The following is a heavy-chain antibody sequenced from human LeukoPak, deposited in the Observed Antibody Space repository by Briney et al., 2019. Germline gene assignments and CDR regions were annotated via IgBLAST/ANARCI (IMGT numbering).Heavy chain of an antibody. Sequence: SETLSLTCTVSGGSISSYYWSWIRQPPGKGLEWIGYIYYSGSTNYNPSLKSRVTISVDTSKNQFSLKLSSVTAADTAVYHCARDRGSSGYHYYYYYGMDVWGQGTTVTVSS. V-gene: IGHV4-59*01. CDR2: IYYSGST. CDR1: GGSISSYY. D-gene: IGHD3-22*01. J-gene: IGHJ6*02. CDR3: ARDRGSSGYHYYYYYGMDV.